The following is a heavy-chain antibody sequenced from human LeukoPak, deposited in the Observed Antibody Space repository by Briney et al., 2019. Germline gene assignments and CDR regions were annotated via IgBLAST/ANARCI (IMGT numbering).Heavy chain of an antibody. CDR3: ARSYDSSGSHQDY. CDR2: ISYDGSNK. Sequence: GMSLRLSCAASGFTFSSYAIHWVRQAPGKGLEWVAVISYDGSNKYYADSVKGRFTISRDNSKNTLYLQMNSLRAEDTAVYYCARSYDSSGSHQDYWGQGTLVTVSS. D-gene: IGHD3-22*01. V-gene: IGHV3-30*04. CDR1: GFTFSSYA. J-gene: IGHJ4*02.